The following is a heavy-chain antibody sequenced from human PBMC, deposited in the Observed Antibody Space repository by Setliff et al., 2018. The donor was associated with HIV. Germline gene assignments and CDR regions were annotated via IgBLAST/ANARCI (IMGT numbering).Heavy chain of an antibody. CDR3: ARSPRIGVAGEFEY. D-gene: IGHD6-19*01. J-gene: IGHJ4*02. CDR1: GGSISSYY. Sequence: TSETLSLTCTVSGGSISSYYWSWIRQPPGKELEWIGYIYTSGSVNYNPSLNSRVTISVDTPKNQFSLKVNSVTAADTAVYYCARSPRIGVAGEFEYWGQGTLVTVSS. CDR2: IYTSGSV. V-gene: IGHV4-4*09.